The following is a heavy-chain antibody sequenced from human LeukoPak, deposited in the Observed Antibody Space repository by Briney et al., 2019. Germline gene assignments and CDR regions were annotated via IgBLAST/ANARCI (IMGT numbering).Heavy chain of an antibody. D-gene: IGHD2-8*01. V-gene: IGHV3-21*01. Sequence: GGSLRLSCAASGFTFSSYSMNWVRRAPGKGLEWVSSISSSSSYIYYADSVKGRFTISRDNAKNSLYLQMNSLRAEDTAVYYCARDSKYCTNGVCYISLGYWGQGTLVTVSS. CDR1: GFTFSSYS. CDR2: ISSSSSYI. CDR3: ARDSKYCTNGVCYISLGY. J-gene: IGHJ4*02.